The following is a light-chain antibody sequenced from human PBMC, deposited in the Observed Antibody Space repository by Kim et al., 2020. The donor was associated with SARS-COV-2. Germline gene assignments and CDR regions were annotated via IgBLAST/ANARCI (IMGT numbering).Light chain of an antibody. CDR1: SSDVGGYNY. CDR3: SSYTTSNSWV. J-gene: IGLJ3*02. V-gene: IGLV2-14*03. CDR2: DVS. Sequence: QSALTQPASVSGSPGQSITISCTGTSSDVGGYNYVSWYQQHPGKAPKLMIYDVSKRPSGVSNRFSGSKSGNTASLTISGLQAEDEADYYRSSYTTSNSWVFGGGTQLTVL.